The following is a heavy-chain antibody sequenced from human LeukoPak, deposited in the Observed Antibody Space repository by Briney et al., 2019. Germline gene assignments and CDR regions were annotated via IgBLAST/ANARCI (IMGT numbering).Heavy chain of an antibody. V-gene: IGHV3-74*01. Sequence: AGGSLRLSCAASGLTFSTYWMHWVRQAPGKGLVWVSRINSDGSSTNYADSVKGRFTISRDNAKNMLYLQMNSLRAEDTALYYCASSGNSFFNYYWGQGTLVTVSS. CDR1: GLTFSTYW. CDR2: INSDGSST. D-gene: IGHD1-26*01. CDR3: ASSGNSFFNYY. J-gene: IGHJ4*02.